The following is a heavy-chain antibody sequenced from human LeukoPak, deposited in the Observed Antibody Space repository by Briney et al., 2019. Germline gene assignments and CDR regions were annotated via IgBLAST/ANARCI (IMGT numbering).Heavy chain of an antibody. J-gene: IGHJ4*02. D-gene: IGHD3-22*01. V-gene: IGHV3-53*01. CDR3: ARADYYYDSSGYYVPFDY. CDR1: GFTVSSNY. Sequence: PGGSLRLSCAASGFTVSSNYMSWVRQAPGKGLEWVSVIYSGGSTHYADSVKGRLTISRDNSKNTLYLQMNSLRAEDTAVYYCARADYYYDSSGYYVPFDYWGQGTLVTVSS. CDR2: IYSGGST.